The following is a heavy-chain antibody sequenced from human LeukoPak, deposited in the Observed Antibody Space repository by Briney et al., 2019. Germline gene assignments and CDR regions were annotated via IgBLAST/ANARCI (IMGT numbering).Heavy chain of an antibody. CDR2: INPNSGGT. D-gene: IGHD6-19*01. Sequence: GASVKVSCKASGYTFTGYYMHWVRQAPGQGLEWMGWINPNSGGTNYAQKFQGRVTMTRDTSISTAYMELSRLKSDDTAVYYCACGWGQERYAFDIWGQGTMVTVSS. V-gene: IGHV1-2*02. J-gene: IGHJ3*02. CDR3: ACGWGQERYAFDI. CDR1: GYTFTGYY.